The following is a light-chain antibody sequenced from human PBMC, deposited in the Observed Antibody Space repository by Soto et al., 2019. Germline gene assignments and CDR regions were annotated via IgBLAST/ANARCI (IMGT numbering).Light chain of an antibody. CDR3: QQYNNWPLT. CDR2: GTS. CDR1: QSVSTN. V-gene: IGKV3-15*01. J-gene: IGKJ4*01. Sequence: ETVMTQSPATLSVSPGERATLSCRASQSVSTNLAWYQQKPGQAPRLLIYGTSTRATGIPARFSGSGSGTAFTLTISSLQSEDFSIYSCQQYNNWPLTFRGGTRVEIK.